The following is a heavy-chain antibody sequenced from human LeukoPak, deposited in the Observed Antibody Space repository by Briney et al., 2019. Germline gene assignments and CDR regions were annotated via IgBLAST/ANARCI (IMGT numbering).Heavy chain of an antibody. D-gene: IGHD6-13*01. J-gene: IGHJ6*02. CDR1: GFTFSSYG. V-gene: IGHV3-33*01. CDR2: IWYDGSNK. CDR3: ARDQGSSWPYYYYSMDV. Sequence: GGSLRLSCAASGFTFSSYGMHWVRQAPGKGLEWVAVIWYDGSNKYYADSVKGRFTISRDNSKNTLYLQMNSLRAEDTAVYYCARDQGSSWPYYYYSMDVWGQGTTVTVSS.